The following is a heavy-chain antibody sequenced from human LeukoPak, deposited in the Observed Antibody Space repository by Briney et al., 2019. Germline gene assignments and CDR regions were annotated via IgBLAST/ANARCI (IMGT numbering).Heavy chain of an antibody. Sequence: GGSLRLSCAASGFTFSNYWMSWVRQAPGQGLEWVANIKQDGSEKYYVDSVKGRFTISRDNAKNSLYLQMNSLRAEDTAVYYCARNYYGSGSYYVIWGQGTLVTVSS. D-gene: IGHD3-10*01. CDR1: GFTFSNYW. CDR2: IKQDGSEK. J-gene: IGHJ4*02. CDR3: ARNYYGSGSYYVI. V-gene: IGHV3-7*01.